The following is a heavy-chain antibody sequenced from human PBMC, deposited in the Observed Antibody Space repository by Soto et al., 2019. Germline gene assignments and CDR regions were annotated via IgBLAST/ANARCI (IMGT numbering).Heavy chain of an antibody. J-gene: IGHJ5*02. Sequence: SETLSLTCTVSGGSISSGDYYLSWIRQPPGKGLEWIGYIYYSGSTYYNPSLKSRVTISVDTSKNQFSLKLSSVTAADTAVYYCARDRVVPAAPGWFDPWGQGTLVTVSS. V-gene: IGHV4-30-4*01. D-gene: IGHD2-2*01. CDR3: ARDRVVPAAPGWFDP. CDR2: IYYSGST. CDR1: GGSISSGDYY.